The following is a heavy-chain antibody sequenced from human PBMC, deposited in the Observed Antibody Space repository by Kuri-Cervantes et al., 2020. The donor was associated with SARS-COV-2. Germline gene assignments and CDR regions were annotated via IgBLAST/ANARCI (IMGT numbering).Heavy chain of an antibody. CDR2: ISYDGSDK. CDR3: ARDASYSGSYGSFQH. J-gene: IGHJ1*01. Sequence: GESLKISCAASGFTFSSYSMNWVRQAPGKGLEWVALISYDGSDKNYADSVKGRFTISRDNSKNTLYLQMNALKTEDTAVFYCARDASYSGSYGSFQHWGQGTLVTVSS. CDR1: GFTFSSYS. D-gene: IGHD1-26*01. V-gene: IGHV3-30*03.